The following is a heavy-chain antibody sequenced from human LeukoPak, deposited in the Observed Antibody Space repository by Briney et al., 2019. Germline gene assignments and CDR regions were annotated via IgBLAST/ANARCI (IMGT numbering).Heavy chain of an antibody. J-gene: IGHJ4*02. CDR2: ISSSSSTI. V-gene: IGHV3-48*04. Sequence: PGGSLRLSCAASGFTFSSYSMNWVRQAPGKGLEWVSYISSSSSTIYYADSVKGRFTISRDNAKNSLYLQMNSLRAEDTAVYYCARLVGATGEDYWGQGTLVTVSS. CDR3: ARLVGATGEDY. CDR1: GFTFSSYS. D-gene: IGHD1-26*01.